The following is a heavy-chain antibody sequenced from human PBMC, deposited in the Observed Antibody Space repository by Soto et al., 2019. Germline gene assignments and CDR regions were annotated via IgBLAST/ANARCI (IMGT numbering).Heavy chain of an antibody. D-gene: IGHD3-16*01. Sequence: EMQLVESGGGLVQPGGSLRLSCAASGVTFSSFSMNWVRQAPGKGLEWLSYISSGSSAIYYAYSVKGRLTISRDNANNALYLQMNSLRAGDTAVYYCARGRGGTDLYYYYYMDVWGKGTTVTVSS. V-gene: IGHV3-48*01. CDR1: GVTFSSFS. J-gene: IGHJ6*03. CDR3: ARGRGGTDLYYYYYMDV. CDR2: ISSGSSAI.